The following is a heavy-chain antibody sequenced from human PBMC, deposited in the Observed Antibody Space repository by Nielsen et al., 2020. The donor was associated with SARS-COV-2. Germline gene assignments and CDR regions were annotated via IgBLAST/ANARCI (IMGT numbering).Heavy chain of an antibody. CDR2: IYPGDSET. D-gene: IGHD3-16*01. Sequence: GESLKISCKASGYSFTSYWIAWVRQRPGKGLEWMGIIYPGDSETKYSPSFQGQVTMSVDKSLRTAYLQWRTLKASDTAMYYCARRHMIPFGAGTYHFDVWGQGTLVTVSS. CDR1: GYSFTSYW. V-gene: IGHV5-51*01. J-gene: IGHJ4*02. CDR3: ARRHMIPFGAGTYHFDV.